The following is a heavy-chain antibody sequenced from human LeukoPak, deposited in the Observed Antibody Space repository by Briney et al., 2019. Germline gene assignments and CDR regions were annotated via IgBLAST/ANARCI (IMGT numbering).Heavy chain of an antibody. CDR2: ISGSGGST. D-gene: IGHD3-3*01. CDR1: GFTFSSYA. CDR3: ARGWGEGIAIFGVVISDFDY. Sequence: PGGSLRLSCAASGFTFSSYAMSWVRQAPGKGLEWVSAISGSGGSTYYADSVKGRFTISRDNSKNTLYLQMNSLRAEDTAVYYCARGWGEGIAIFGVVISDFDYWGQGTLVTVSS. V-gene: IGHV3-23*01. J-gene: IGHJ4*02.